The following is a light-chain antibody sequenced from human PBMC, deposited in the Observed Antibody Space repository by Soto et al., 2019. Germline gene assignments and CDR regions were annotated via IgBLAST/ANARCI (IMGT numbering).Light chain of an antibody. CDR2: KAS. J-gene: IGKJ4*01. V-gene: IGKV1-5*03. CDR1: QTISSW. Sequence: DIQMTQSPSTLSASVRDRVTVTCRASQTISSWLAWYQLKPGKAPKLLIYKASSLESGVPSRFSGSGSGTEFTLTISSLQPDDFATYYCQQYDTYPLTFGGGTKVEIK. CDR3: QQYDTYPLT.